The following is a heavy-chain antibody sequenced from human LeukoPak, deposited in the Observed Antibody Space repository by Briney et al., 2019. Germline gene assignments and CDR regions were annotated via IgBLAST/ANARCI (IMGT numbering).Heavy chain of an antibody. CDR3: AKGGYYGSGELDY. CDR2: IRYDESYK. Sequence: GGSLRLSCAASGFTFNTYGMHWVRQAPGKGLEWVAFIRYDESYKYYADSVKGRFTISRDNSKNTLYPQMNSLRPEDTAVYYCAKGGYYGSGELDYWGQGTLVTVSS. V-gene: IGHV3-30*02. D-gene: IGHD3-10*01. J-gene: IGHJ4*02. CDR1: GFTFNTYG.